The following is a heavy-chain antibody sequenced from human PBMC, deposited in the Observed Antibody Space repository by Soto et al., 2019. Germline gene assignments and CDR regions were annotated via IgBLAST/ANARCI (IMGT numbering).Heavy chain of an antibody. CDR2: ISSSSSYI. CDR1: GFTFSSYS. CDR3: ARDGLLWFGELYHSDYYYYGMDV. Sequence: PGGSLRLSCAASGFTFSSYSMNWVRQAPGKGLEWVSSISSSSSYIYYADSVKGRFTIPRDNAKNSLYLQMNSLRAEDTAVNYCARDGLLWFGELYHSDYYYYGMDVWGQGTTVTVSS. J-gene: IGHJ6*02. D-gene: IGHD3-10*01. V-gene: IGHV3-21*01.